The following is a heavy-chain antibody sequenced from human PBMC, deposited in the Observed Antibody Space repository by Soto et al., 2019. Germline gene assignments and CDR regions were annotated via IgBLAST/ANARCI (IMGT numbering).Heavy chain of an antibody. CDR2: IIPIFGTA. D-gene: IGHD3-22*01. CDR3: ASERSYYDSSGSSNWFDP. CDR1: GGTFSSYA. V-gene: IGHV1-69*13. J-gene: IGHJ5*02. Sequence: VASVKVSCKASGGTFSSYAISWVRQAPGQGLEWMGGIIPIFGTANYAQKFQGRVTITADESTSTAYMELSSLRSEDTAVYYCASERSYYDSSGSSNWFDPWGQGTLVTVSS.